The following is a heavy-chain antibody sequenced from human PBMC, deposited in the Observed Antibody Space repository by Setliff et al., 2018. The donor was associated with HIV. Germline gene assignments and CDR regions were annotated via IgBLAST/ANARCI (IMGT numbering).Heavy chain of an antibody. J-gene: IGHJ5*02. CDR1: GYTFSSYG. CDR2: ISASNGYT. Sequence: RASVKVSCKASGYTFSSYGISWVRQAPGQGLEWMGWISASNGYTDYAQKFQDRVTLTTDTSTSTAYMELRSLTSDDTAVYYCARGYCGGGICYSPNWLDPWGQGTLVTVSS. D-gene: IGHD2-15*01. V-gene: IGHV1-18*01. CDR3: ARGYCGGGICYSPNWLDP.